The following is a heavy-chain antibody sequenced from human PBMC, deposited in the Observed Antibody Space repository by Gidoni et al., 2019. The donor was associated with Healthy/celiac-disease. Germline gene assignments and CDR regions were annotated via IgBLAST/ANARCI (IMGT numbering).Heavy chain of an antibody. V-gene: IGHV5-51*01. Sequence: EVQLVQSGAEVKKPGESLKISCKGSGYSFTSYWIGWVRQMPGKGLWWMGIIYPGDSDTRYSPSFQGQVTISADKSISTAYLQWSSLKASDTAMYYCARSPPLYDSSGYYLPGAFDIWGQGTMVTVSS. CDR2: IYPGDSDT. D-gene: IGHD3-22*01. CDR1: GYSFTSYW. CDR3: ARSPPLYDSSGYYLPGAFDI. J-gene: IGHJ3*02.